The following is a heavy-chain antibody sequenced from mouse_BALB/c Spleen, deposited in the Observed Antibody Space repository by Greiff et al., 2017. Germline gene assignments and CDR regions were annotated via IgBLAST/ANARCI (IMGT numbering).Heavy chain of an antibody. J-gene: IGHJ3*01. V-gene: IGHV1-9*01. CDR1: GYTFSSYW. D-gene: IGHD2-4*01. CDR2: ILPGSGST. CDR3: ARGMITTPFAY. Sequence: VKLQESGAELMKPGASVKISCKATGYTFSSYWIEWVKQRPGHGLEWIGEILPGSGSTNYNEKFKGKATFTADTSSNTAYMQLSSLTSEDSAVYYCARGMITTPFAYWGQGTLVTVSA.